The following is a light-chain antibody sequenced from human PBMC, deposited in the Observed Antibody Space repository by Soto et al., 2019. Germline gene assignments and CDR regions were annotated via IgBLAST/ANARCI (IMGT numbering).Light chain of an antibody. CDR3: MQSTQLPPN. V-gene: IGKV2D-29*02. CDR2: EVS. CDR1: QSLLHITGETF. J-gene: IGKJ5*01. Sequence: DVVMTQTPLSLSVAPGQPASISCKSSQSLLHITGETFLFWYLQKPGQSPQLLIYEVSTRVSGVPDRLSGSGSATDFTLEISRVETDDVGIYYCMQSTQLPPNFGQGTRPEIK.